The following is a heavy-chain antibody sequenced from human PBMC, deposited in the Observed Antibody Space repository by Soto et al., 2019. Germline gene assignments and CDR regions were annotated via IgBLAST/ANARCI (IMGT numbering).Heavy chain of an antibody. V-gene: IGHV3-30-3*01. J-gene: IGHJ6*02. CDR2: ISYDGGDK. Sequence: QPGGSLRLSCAASEFTFSSYSVHWVRQAPGKGLEWVAIISYDGGDKYYADSVKGRFSISRDNSRNTLYLQMDSLRAEDTAVYYCARGGPRSTYFYYGMDVWGQGTTVTVSS. CDR1: EFTFSSYS. D-gene: IGHD3-10*01. CDR3: ARGGPRSTYFYYGMDV.